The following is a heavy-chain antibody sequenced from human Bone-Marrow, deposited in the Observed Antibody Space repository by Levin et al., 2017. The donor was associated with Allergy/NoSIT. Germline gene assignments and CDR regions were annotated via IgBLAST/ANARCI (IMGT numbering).Heavy chain of an antibody. Sequence: AGGSLRLSCAASGFTLSSYYMHWVRQAPGKGLVWVSRIDDDGSTTTYADSVKGRFTISRDIAKNTLYVQMNSLRVEDTAVYYCARRGFSTRYFDLWGRGTLVTVSS. D-gene: IGHD3-10*01. J-gene: IGHJ2*01. CDR1: GFTLSSYY. CDR2: IDDDGSTT. CDR3: ARRGFSTRYFDL. V-gene: IGHV3-74*01.